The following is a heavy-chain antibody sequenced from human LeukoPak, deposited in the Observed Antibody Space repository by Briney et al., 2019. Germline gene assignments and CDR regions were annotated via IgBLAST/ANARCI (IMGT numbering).Heavy chain of an antibody. CDR2: ISDSGSSI. Sequence: GGSLRLSCAASGLTFRSYEMNWVRQAPGKGLEWVAYISDSGSSIYYADSVKGRFTISRDNAKNSLYLQMNSLRAEDTAVYYCARDPEYYDSSGWPTGYFDYWGQGTLVTVSS. V-gene: IGHV3-48*03. CDR1: GLTFRSYE. CDR3: ARDPEYYDSSGWPTGYFDY. J-gene: IGHJ4*02. D-gene: IGHD3-22*01.